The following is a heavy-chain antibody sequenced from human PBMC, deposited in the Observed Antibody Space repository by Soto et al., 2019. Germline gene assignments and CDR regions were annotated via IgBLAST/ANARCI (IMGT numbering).Heavy chain of an antibody. CDR2: IIPIFGTA. CDR1: GGTFSSYA. CDR3: ASAITGTTDYYYYGMDV. D-gene: IGHD1-7*01. J-gene: IGHJ6*02. Sequence: SVKVSCKASGGTFSSYAISWVRQAPGQGFEWMGGIIPIFGTANYAQKFQGRVTITADESTSTAYMELSSLRSEDTAVYYCASAITGTTDYYYYGMDVWGQGTTVTVSS. V-gene: IGHV1-69*13.